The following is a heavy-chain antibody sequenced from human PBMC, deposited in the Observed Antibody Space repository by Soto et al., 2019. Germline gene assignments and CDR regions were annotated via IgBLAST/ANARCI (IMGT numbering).Heavy chain of an antibody. V-gene: IGHV1-18*01. J-gene: IGHJ4*02. CDR3: ARGRYGDY. CDR1: GYAFTTYG. D-gene: IGHD1-1*01. CDR2: ISAHNGNT. Sequence: QVHLVQSGAEVKKPGASVKVSCKGSGYAFTTYGITWVRQAPGQGLEWMGWISAHNGNTNYAQKLQGRVTVTRDPSTSPAYMELRSPRSDDTAVYYCARGRYGDYWGQGALVTVSS.